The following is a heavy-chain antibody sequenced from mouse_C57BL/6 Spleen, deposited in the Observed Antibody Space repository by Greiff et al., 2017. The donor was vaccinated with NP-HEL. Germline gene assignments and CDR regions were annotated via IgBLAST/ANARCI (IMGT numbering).Heavy chain of an antibody. Sequence: VQLQESGAELARPGASVKLSCKASGYTFTSYGISWVKQRTGQGLEWIGEIYPRSGNTYYNEKFKGKATLTADKSSSTAYMELRSLTSEDSAVYFCAREDYGNYVAMDYWGQGTSVTVSS. CDR3: AREDYGNYVAMDY. D-gene: IGHD2-1*01. V-gene: IGHV1-81*01. J-gene: IGHJ4*01. CDR1: GYTFTSYG. CDR2: IYPRSGNT.